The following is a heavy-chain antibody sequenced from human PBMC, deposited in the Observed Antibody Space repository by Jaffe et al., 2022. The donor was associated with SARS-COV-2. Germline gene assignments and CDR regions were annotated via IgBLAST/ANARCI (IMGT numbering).Heavy chain of an antibody. J-gene: IGHJ6*02. CDR2: ISSSSSYI. D-gene: IGHD5-18*01. Sequence: EVQLVESGGGLVKPGGSLRLSCAASGFTFSSYSMNWVRQAPGKGLEWVSSISSSSSYIYYADSVKGRFTISRDNAKNSLYLQMNSLRAEDTAVYYCAREPRPPQLPYGMDVWGQGTTVTVSS. CDR3: AREPRPPQLPYGMDV. V-gene: IGHV3-21*01. CDR1: GFTFSSYS.